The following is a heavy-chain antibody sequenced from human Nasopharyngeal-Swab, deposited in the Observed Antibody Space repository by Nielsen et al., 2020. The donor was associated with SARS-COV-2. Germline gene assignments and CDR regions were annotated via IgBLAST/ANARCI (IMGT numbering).Heavy chain of an antibody. CDR3: ARASSSWYFNSQVSYGMDV. CDR1: GYTFTGYY. D-gene: IGHD6-13*01. V-gene: IGHV1-2*04. Sequence: ASSQVTCCASGYTFTGYYVHWWLQPPGQGLEWMVWINPNSGGTNYAKKFEGWVTMTSDTSISTAYMELSRMRSADTAVYYCARASSSWYFNSQVSYGMDVWGQGTTVTVSS. CDR2: INPNSGGT. J-gene: IGHJ6*02.